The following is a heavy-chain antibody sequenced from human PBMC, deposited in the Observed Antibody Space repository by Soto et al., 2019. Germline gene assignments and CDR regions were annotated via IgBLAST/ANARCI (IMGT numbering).Heavy chain of an antibody. V-gene: IGHV3-21*01. CDR1: LFSIGGDE. CDR2: ISSSGNYI. CDR3: VRDVKSTGGPAGFDI. J-gene: IGHJ3*02. D-gene: IGHD2-15*01. Sequence: GGCLRLCCAASLFSIGGDEMNYVLQAAGKGLEWVSAISSSGNYIYYADSVKRRFTISRVSAKNSLFLQMNSLGAADTALYYCVRDVKSTGGPAGFDIWGQGTMVTVSS.